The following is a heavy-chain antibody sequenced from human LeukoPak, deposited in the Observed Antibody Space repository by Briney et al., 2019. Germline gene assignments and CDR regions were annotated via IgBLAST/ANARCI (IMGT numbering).Heavy chain of an antibody. CDR2: IYYSGST. D-gene: IGHD3-3*01. CDR1: GGPISSYY. Sequence: SETLSLTCTVSGGPISSYYWSWIRQPPGKGLEWIGYIYYSGSTNYNPSLKSRVTISVDTSKNQFSLKLSSVTAADTAVYYCARLRFLEWLSLEYYFDYWGQGTLVTVSS. V-gene: IGHV4-59*08. J-gene: IGHJ4*02. CDR3: ARLRFLEWLSLEYYFDY.